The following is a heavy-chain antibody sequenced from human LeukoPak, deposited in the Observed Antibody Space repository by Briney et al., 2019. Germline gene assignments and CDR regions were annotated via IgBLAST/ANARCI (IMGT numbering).Heavy chain of an antibody. CDR2: ISYDGSNK. CDR1: GFTFSSYG. D-gene: IGHD6-19*01. V-gene: IGHV3-30*18. J-gene: IGHJ3*02. Sequence: GGSLRLSCAASGFTFSSYGMHWVRQAPGKGLEWVAVISYDGSNKYCADSVKGRFTISRDNSKNTLYLQMNSLRAEDTAVYYCAKIVGCRWVVRVVESDDAFDIWGQGTMVTVSS. CDR3: AKIVGCRWVVRVVESDDAFDI.